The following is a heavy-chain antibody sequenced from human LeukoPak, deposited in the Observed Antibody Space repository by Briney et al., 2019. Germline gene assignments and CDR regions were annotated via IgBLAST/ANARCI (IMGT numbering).Heavy chain of an antibody. J-gene: IGHJ4*02. V-gene: IGHV1-2*02. CDR1: GYTFTGYY. D-gene: IGHD3-10*01. CDR2: INPNSGGT. Sequence: ASVKVSCKASGYTFTGYYMHWVRQAPGQGLEWMGWINPNSGGTNYAQKFQGRVTMTRDTSISTAYMELSRLRSDDTAAYYCAREIALLWFGEITRLFDYWGQGTLVTVSS. CDR3: AREIALLWFGEITRLFDY.